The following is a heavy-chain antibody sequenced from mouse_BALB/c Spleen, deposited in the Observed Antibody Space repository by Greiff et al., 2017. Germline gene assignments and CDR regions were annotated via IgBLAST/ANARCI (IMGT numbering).Heavy chain of an antibody. CDR3: ASENYRYDGSAWFAY. D-gene: IGHD2-14*01. CDR2: IDPANGNT. V-gene: IGHV14-3*02. Sequence: VQLQQSGAELVKPGASVKLSCTASGFNIKDTYMHWVKQRPEQGLEWIGRIDPANGNTKYDPKFQGKATITADTSSNTAYLQLSSLTSEDTAVYYCASENYRYDGSAWFAYWGQGALVTVSA. J-gene: IGHJ3*01. CDR1: GFNIKDTY.